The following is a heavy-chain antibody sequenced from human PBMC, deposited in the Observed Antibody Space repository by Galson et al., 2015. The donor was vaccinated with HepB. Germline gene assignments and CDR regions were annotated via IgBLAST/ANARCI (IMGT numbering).Heavy chain of an antibody. Sequence: SLRLSCAASGFTFSSYAMSWVRQAPGKGLEWVSAISGSGGSTYYADSVKGRFTISRDNSKNTLYLQMNSLRAEDTAVYYCAKKQYDILTGYSRGTFDYWGQGTLVTVSS. J-gene: IGHJ4*02. D-gene: IGHD3-9*01. CDR1: GFTFSSYA. CDR3: AKKQYDILTGYSRGTFDY. V-gene: IGHV3-23*01. CDR2: ISGSGGST.